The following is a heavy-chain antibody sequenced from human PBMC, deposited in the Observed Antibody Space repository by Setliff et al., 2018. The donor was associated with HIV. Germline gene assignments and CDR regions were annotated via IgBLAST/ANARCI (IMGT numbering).Heavy chain of an antibody. CDR1: GFTFSSHV. V-gene: IGHV3-23*01. CDR3: AKPLFFAFHT. J-gene: IGHJ3*02. CDR2: ITQGGDSA. D-gene: IGHD3-3*01. Sequence: PGGSLRLSCATSGFTFSSHVMGWVRQAPGKGLEWVSVITQGGDSAYCADSVQGRFTISKDHSKNTLYLQMNSLRAEDTAMYYCAKPLFFAFHTWGQGTMVTVSS.